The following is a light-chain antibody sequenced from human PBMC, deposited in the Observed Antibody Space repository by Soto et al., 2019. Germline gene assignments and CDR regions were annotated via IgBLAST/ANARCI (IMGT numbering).Light chain of an antibody. CDR1: SSDVGGYDY. CDR2: EVS. V-gene: IGLV2-14*01. CDR3: SSYTSSSTYV. Sequence: QSALTQPASVSGSPGQSITISCTGTSSDVGGYDYVSWYQQHPGKAPKVMIYEVSNRPSGVSNRFSGSKSANTASLTISGLQAEDEADYYCSSYTSSSTYVFGTGTKLT. J-gene: IGLJ1*01.